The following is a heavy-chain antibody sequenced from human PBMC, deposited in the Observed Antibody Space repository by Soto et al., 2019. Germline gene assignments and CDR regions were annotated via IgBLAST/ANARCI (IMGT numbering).Heavy chain of an antibody. CDR3: ATRHEAAAGPNAY. D-gene: IGHD6-13*01. CDR2: IDPSDSYT. Sequence: GESLKISCKGSGYSFTSYWISWVRQMPGKGLEWMGRIDPSDSYTNYSPSFQGHVTISADKSISTAYLQWSSLKASDTAMYYCATRHEAAAGPNAYWGQGTLVTVSS. CDR1: GYSFTSYW. J-gene: IGHJ4*02. V-gene: IGHV5-10-1*01.